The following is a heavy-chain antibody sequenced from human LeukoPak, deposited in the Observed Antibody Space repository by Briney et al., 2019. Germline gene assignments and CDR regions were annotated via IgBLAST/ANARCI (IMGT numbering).Heavy chain of an antibody. CDR3: ARVTYYYDSSGYRLWDY. D-gene: IGHD3-22*01. J-gene: IGHJ4*02. Sequence: GESLKISCKGSGYSFTNYWIGWVRQMPGKGLEWMGIIYPGDSDTRYSPSFQGQVTISADKSISTAYLQWSSLKASDTAMYYCARVTYYYDSSGYRLWDYWGQGTLVTVSS. V-gene: IGHV5-51*01. CDR2: IYPGDSDT. CDR1: GYSFTNYW.